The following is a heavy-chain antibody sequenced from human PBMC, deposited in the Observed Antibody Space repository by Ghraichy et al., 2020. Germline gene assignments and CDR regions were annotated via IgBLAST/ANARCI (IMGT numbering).Heavy chain of an antibody. CDR2: ISAGGST. J-gene: IGHJ6*02. CDR1: GFTFSGFA. Sequence: GGSLRLSCAASGFTFSGFAMSWVRQAPGKGLEWVSSISAGGSTYYADSVKGRFTISRDISKNKLYLYMNSLRAEDTAVYYCAKASGSGTYYDPLSHFSGMDVWGQGSTVTVSS. V-gene: IGHV3-23*01. CDR3: AKASGSGTYYDPLSHFSGMDV. D-gene: IGHD3-10*01.